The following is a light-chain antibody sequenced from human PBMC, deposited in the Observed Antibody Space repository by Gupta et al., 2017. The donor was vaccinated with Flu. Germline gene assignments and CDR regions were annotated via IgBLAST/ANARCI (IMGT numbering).Light chain of an antibody. CDR3: MQGIDTPRT. V-gene: IGKV2-28*01. Sequence: ISCRSSQSLLSSNGNNYLDWYRQKPGQAPQLLIYLGSNRASGVPARFSGSGSGTDFTLKISRVEAEDVGVYYCMQGIDTPRTFGQGTRVEIK. J-gene: IGKJ1*01. CDR2: LGS. CDR1: QSLLSSNGNNY.